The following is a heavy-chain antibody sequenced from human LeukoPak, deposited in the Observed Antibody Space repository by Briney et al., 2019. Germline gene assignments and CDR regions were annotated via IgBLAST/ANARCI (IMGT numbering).Heavy chain of an antibody. CDR1: GYTFTTLG. CDR2: INPSDGYT. V-gene: IGHV1-18*01. Sequence: ASVKVSCKASGYTFTTLGINWVRQAPGQGLEWMGWINPSDGYTNSAQTLQGRLTMTTHTPTSTAYMELRSLASDDTAVYYCATWRGPGWTADSVDWGQGTLVTVSS. CDR3: ATWRGPGWTADSVD. D-gene: IGHD5/OR15-5a*01. J-gene: IGHJ4*02.